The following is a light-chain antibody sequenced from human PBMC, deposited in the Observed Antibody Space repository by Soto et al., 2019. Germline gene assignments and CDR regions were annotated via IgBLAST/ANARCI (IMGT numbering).Light chain of an antibody. CDR2: RDD. Sequence: QSVLTQPPSASGTPGQRVTISCSGSSSNIERNFVYWYQHFSGTAPKLLIYRDDQRPSGVPDRFSGSKSGTSASLAISGLRSEDEADFYCVAWDHSLRGWVFGGGTKLTGL. CDR1: SSNIERNF. CDR3: VAWDHSLRGWV. J-gene: IGLJ3*02. V-gene: IGLV1-47*01.